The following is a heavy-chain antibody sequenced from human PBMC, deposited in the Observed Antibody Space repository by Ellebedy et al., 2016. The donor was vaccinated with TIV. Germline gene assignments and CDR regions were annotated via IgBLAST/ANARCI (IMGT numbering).Heavy chain of an antibody. Sequence: ASVKVSCKASGGTFSSYAISWVRQAPGQGLEWMGGIIPIFGTANYAQKFQGRVTITADESTSTAYMELSSLRSEDTAVYYCARALAYCGGDCYFAYWGQGTLVTV. D-gene: IGHD2-21*02. CDR1: GGTFSSYA. CDR2: IIPIFGTA. V-gene: IGHV1-69*13. CDR3: ARALAYCGGDCYFAY. J-gene: IGHJ4*02.